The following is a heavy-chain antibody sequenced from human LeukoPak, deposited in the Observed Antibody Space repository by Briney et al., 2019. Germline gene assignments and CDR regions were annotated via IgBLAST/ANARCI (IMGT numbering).Heavy chain of an antibody. V-gene: IGHV4-59*12. CDR3: ARGRLGVYWFDP. CDR2: IYYSGST. J-gene: IGHJ5*02. Sequence: TTSETLSLTCTVSGGSISSYYWSWIRQPPGKGLEWIGYIYYSGSTNYNPSLKSRVTISVDTSKNQFSLRLSSVTAADTAVYYCARGRLGVYWFDPWGQGTLVTVSS. D-gene: IGHD3-16*01. CDR1: GGSISSYY.